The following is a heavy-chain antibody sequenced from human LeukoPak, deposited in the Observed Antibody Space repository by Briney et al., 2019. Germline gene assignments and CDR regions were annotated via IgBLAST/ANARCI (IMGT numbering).Heavy chain of an antibody. CDR3: ANSLARRYSGGWYYSDY. J-gene: IGHJ4*02. V-gene: IGHV3-23*01. CDR1: GFTFSSYA. Sequence: GGSLRLSCAASGFTFSSYAMSWVCQAPGKGLEWVSAISGSGGSTYYADSVKGRFTISRDNSKNTLYLQMNSLRAEDTAVYYCANSLARRYSGGWYYSDYWGQGTLVTVSS. D-gene: IGHD6-19*01. CDR2: ISGSGGST.